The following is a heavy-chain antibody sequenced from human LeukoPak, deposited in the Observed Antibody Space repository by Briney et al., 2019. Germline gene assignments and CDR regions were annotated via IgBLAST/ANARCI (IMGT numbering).Heavy chain of an antibody. CDR2: ISSSSSYI. CDR1: GFTFSSYS. J-gene: IGHJ5*02. V-gene: IGHV3-21*04. Sequence: GGSLRLSCAASGFTFSSYSMNWVRQAPGKGLEWVSSISSSSSYIYYADSVKGRFTISRDNAKNSLYLQMNSLRAEDTAVYYCARARRRGWNWFDPWGQGTLVTVSS. CDR3: ARARRRGWNWFDP. D-gene: IGHD6-19*01.